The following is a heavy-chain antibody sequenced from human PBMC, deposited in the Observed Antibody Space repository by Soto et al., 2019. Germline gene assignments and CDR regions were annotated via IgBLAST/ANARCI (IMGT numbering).Heavy chain of an antibody. CDR3: PRDLYGDYGMDD. Sequence: EVQLVESGGGLVKPGRSLTLSCASSGFSFTSYSMNWVPQAPGKGLEWVSSISRSSTYIYYADSVKGRFIISRDNAKNSLYLQMNSLTTEDTAVYYCPRDLYGDYGMDDWGLGTTVTVCS. CDR2: ISRSSTYI. D-gene: IGHD4-17*01. V-gene: IGHV3-21*01. CDR1: GFSFTSYS. J-gene: IGHJ6*02.